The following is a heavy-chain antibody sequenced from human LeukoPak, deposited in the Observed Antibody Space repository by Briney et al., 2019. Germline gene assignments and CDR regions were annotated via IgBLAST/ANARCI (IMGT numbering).Heavy chain of an antibody. Sequence: GASVKVSCKASGGTFSSYAISWVRQAPGQGLEWMGGIIPIFGTANYAQKFQGRVTITADESTSTAYMELSSLRSEDTAVYYCARDVGYCSSTSCLYYYGMDVWGQGTTVTVSS. CDR1: GGTFSSYA. CDR2: IIPIFGTA. V-gene: IGHV1-69*13. J-gene: IGHJ6*02. D-gene: IGHD2-2*01. CDR3: ARDVGYCSSTSCLYYYGMDV.